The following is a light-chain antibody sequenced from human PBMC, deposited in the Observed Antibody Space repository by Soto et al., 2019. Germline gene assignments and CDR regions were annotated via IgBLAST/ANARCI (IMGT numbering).Light chain of an antibody. CDR1: PGISSY. Sequence: DIQLTQSPSFLSASVGDRVTITCRASPGISSYLAWYQQKPGKAPKHLIYAASTLQSGVTSRFSGNGSGTEFTLTISSLQPEDFATYYCQQLNSYPLTFGGGTKVEIK. J-gene: IGKJ4*01. V-gene: IGKV1-9*01. CDR3: QQLNSYPLT. CDR2: AAS.